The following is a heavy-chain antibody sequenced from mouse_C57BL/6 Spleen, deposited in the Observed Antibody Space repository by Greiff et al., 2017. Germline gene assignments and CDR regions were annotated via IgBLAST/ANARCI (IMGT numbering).Heavy chain of an antibody. CDR3: ARVGEGYYDAMDY. D-gene: IGHD2-2*01. Sequence: QVQLQQPGAELVMPGASVKLSCKASGYTFTSYWMHWVKQRPGQGLEWIGEIDPSDSYTNYNQKFKGKSTLTVDKYSSTAYMQLSSLTSEDSAVYYCARVGEGYYDAMDYWGQGTSVTVSS. J-gene: IGHJ4*01. V-gene: IGHV1-69*01. CDR2: IDPSDSYT. CDR1: GYTFTSYW.